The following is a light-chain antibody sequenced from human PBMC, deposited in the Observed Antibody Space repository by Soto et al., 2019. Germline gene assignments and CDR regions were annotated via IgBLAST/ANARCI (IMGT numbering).Light chain of an antibody. CDR2: AAS. V-gene: IGKV1-39*01. CDR1: QTITNY. Sequence: DIQMTQSPSSLSASVGDRVTITCRASQTITNYLNWYQQKPGKAPKLLIYAASTLLSGVPSRFTGGRSGTDFTLTIDSLQPEDFATYFCQQSYSSPWTFGQGTKGEI. J-gene: IGKJ1*01. CDR3: QQSYSSPWT.